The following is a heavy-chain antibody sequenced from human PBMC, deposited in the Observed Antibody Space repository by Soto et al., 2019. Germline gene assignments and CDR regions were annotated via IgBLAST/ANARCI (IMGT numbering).Heavy chain of an antibody. J-gene: IGHJ6*02. CDR1: GGSISSGGYY. CDR3: ARDRGLHYFGSGSYRPKNYGMDV. CDR2: IYYSGST. Sequence: SETLSLTCTVSGGSISSGGYYWSWIRQHPGKGLEWIGYIYYSGSTYYNPSLKSRVNISVDTSKNQFSLKLSSVTAADTAVYYCARDRGLHYFGSGSYRPKNYGMDVWGQGTTVTVSS. V-gene: IGHV4-31*03. D-gene: IGHD3-10*01.